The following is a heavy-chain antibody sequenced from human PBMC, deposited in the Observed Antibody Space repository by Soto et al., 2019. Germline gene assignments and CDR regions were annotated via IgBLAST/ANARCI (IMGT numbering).Heavy chain of an antibody. D-gene: IGHD1-26*01. CDR3: ARDQGGSYYVAIDS. Sequence: QVRLVQSGAEVKKPGASVKVSCRASGYTFANHGISWMRQAPGQGLQWMGWISGYNGKTNYRQKVRGRVTMTTDTSTSTAYMELTSLTSDDTAVYYCARDQGGSYYVAIDSWGQGTLVTVSS. J-gene: IGHJ4*02. CDR1: GYTFANHG. CDR2: ISGYNGKT. V-gene: IGHV1-18*04.